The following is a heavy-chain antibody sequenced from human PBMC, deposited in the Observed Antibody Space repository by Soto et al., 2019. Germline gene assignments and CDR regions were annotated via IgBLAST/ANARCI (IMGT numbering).Heavy chain of an antibody. V-gene: IGHV4-59*01. CDR1: GGSMRNVY. D-gene: IGHD4-4*01. J-gene: IGHJ4*01. CDR2: IFHSGNA. Sequence: SETLSLTCTVSGGSMRNVYWSWIRQPPGKRLEWIGFIFHSGNAKYNPSLKSRVTISIDTSKRQFSLSLDSVTAADTAVYFCAGAHAHTVTFDYWGIGTGGIVAS. CDR3: AGAHAHTVTFDY.